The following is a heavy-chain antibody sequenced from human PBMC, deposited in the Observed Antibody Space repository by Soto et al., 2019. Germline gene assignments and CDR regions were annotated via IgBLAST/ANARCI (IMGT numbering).Heavy chain of an antibody. CDR3: ARKPEGDYYFYGVDV. CDR2: ISAYNGNT. J-gene: IGHJ6*02. Sequence: ASVKVSCKASGYTFTSYGISWVRQAPGQGLEWMGWISAYNGNTNYAQKLQGRVTMTTDTSTSTAYMELRSLRSDDTAVYYCARKPEGDYYFYGVDVWGQGTTVTVSS. V-gene: IGHV1-18*04. D-gene: IGHD1-26*01. CDR1: GYTFTSYG.